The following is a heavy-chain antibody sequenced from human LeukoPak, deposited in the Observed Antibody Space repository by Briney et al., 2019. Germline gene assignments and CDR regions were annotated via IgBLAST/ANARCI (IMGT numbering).Heavy chain of an antibody. D-gene: IGHD2-2*01. CDR3: ARVYGHCSSTSCYSNWFDP. CDR1: GYTFTSYY. CDR2: INPSGGST. Sequence: ASVKVSCKASGYTFTSYYMHWVRQAPGQGLEWMGIINPSGGSTSYAQKFQGRVTMTRDTSTSTVYMELSSLRSEDTAVYYCARVYGHCSSTSCYSNWFDPWGQGTLVTVSS. V-gene: IGHV1-46*01. J-gene: IGHJ5*02.